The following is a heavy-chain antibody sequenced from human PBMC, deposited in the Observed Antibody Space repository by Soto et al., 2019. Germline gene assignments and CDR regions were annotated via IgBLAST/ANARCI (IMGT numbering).Heavy chain of an antibody. V-gene: IGHV3-23*01. Sequence: QLLQSGGGLVQPGGPRTPPCPASGFTFGPPDMSWVRQAPGEGLGWVSTIDGSGGITYYADSVKGRFTISRDNSRNTVYLQMNSLRGDDTALYYCVKNSGWFNTWGQGALVTVSS. J-gene: IGHJ5*02. CDR1: GFTFGPPD. D-gene: IGHD3-10*01. CDR3: VKNSGWFNT. CDR2: IDGSGGIT.